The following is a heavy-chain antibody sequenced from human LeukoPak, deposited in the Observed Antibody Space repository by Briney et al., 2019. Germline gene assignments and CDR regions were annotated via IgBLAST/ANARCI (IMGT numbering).Heavy chain of an antibody. J-gene: IGHJ4*02. CDR3: ARDTIAAAGRIDY. D-gene: IGHD6-13*01. CDR1: GDSINNYY. Sequence: SETLSLTCTVSGDSINNYYWSWIRQPPGKGLEWIGYIDHSGDTSYNPSLKSRVTMSVDTSKNQFSLKLSSVTAADTAVYYCARDTIAAAGRIDYWGQGTLVTVSS. V-gene: IGHV4-59*12. CDR2: IDHSGDT.